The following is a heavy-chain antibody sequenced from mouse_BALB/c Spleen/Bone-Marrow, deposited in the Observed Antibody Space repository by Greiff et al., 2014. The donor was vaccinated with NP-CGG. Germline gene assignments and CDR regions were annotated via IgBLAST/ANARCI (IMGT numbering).Heavy chain of an antibody. D-gene: IGHD1-1*01. J-gene: IGHJ3*01. CDR1: GFNIKDTY. CDR2: IDPANGNT. Sequence: VQLQQSGAELVKPGASVKLSCTASGFNIKDTYMHWVKQRPEQGLEWIGRIDPANGNTKYDSKFQGKATITADTSSNTAYLQLSSLTSEDTAVYYCAIYYYGSSGFAYWGQGTLVTVSA. CDR3: AIYYYGSSGFAY. V-gene: IGHV14-3*02.